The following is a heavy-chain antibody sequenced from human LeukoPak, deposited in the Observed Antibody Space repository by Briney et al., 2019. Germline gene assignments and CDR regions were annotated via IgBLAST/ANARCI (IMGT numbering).Heavy chain of an antibody. V-gene: IGHV7-4-1*02. CDR3: ARVFRYYDSSGYFNY. D-gene: IGHD3-22*01. Sequence: GASVKVSCKASGYTFTSYAVNWVRQAPGQGLEWMGWINTNTGNPTYAQGFTGRFVFSLDTSVSTAYLQISSLKAEDTAVYYCARVFRYYDSSGYFNYWGQGTLVTVSS. J-gene: IGHJ4*02. CDR1: GYTFTSYA. CDR2: INTNTGNP.